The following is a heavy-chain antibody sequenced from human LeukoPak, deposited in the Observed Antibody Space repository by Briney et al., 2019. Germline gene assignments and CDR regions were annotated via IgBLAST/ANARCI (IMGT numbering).Heavy chain of an antibody. Sequence: HAGGSLRLSCAASGFTFSSYSMNWVRQAPGKGLEWVSYISSSSSTIYYADSVKGRFTISRDNAKNSLYLQMNSLRAEDTAVYYCTRAWRRRYSSSWYSGYFDYWGQGTLVTVSS. V-gene: IGHV3-48*01. D-gene: IGHD6-13*01. J-gene: IGHJ4*02. CDR3: TRAWRRRYSSSWYSGYFDY. CDR2: ISSSSSTI. CDR1: GFTFSSYS.